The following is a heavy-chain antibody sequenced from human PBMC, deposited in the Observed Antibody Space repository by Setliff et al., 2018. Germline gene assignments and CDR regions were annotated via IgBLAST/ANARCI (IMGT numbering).Heavy chain of an antibody. CDR3: AKDLASGDYVYYFDY. CDR2: ISGGGGNT. Sequence: GGSLRLSCVASTFTFSNYAMTWVRQAPGKGLEWVSAISGGGGNTFYADSVQGRFTISRDNSKNTLYLQMNNLRAEDTAVYYCAKDLASGDYVYYFDYWGQGTLVTVSS. D-gene: IGHD4-17*01. V-gene: IGHV3-23*01. CDR1: TFTFSNYA. J-gene: IGHJ4*02.